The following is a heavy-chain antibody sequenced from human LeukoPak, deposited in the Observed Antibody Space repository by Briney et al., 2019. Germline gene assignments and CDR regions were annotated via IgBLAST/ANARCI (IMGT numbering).Heavy chain of an antibody. D-gene: IGHD4-17*01. CDR2: ISYDGSNK. CDR1: GFTFSSYA. V-gene: IGHV3-30-3*01. CDR3: ARSLTTVTRQARNY. Sequence: GGSLRLSCAASGFTFSSYAMHWVRQAPGKGLEWVAVISYDGSNKYYADSVKGRFTISRDNSKNTLYPQMNSLRAEDTAVYYCARSLTTVTRQARNYWGQGTLVTVSS. J-gene: IGHJ4*02.